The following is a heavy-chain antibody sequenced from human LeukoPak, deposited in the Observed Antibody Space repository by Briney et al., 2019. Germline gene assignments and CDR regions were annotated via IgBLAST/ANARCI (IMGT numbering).Heavy chain of an antibody. CDR1: GGTFSSYA. D-gene: IGHD1/OR15-1a*01. CDR2: IIPILGIA. Sequence: SVKVSCKASGGTFSSYAISWVRQAPGQGLEWMGRIIPILGIANYAQKFQGRVTITADKSTSTAYMELSSLRSEDTAVCYCARDRSAAGTTTYYGMDVWGQGTTVTVSS. J-gene: IGHJ6*02. CDR3: ARDRSAAGTTTYYGMDV. V-gene: IGHV1-69*04.